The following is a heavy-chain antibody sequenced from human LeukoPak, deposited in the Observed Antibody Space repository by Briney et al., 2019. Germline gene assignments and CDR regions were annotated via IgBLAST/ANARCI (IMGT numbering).Heavy chain of an antibody. CDR2: IKQDGSAE. D-gene: IGHD2-2*01. V-gene: IGHV3-7*01. CDR3: ARWRGSTSERSDY. Sequence: GGSLRLSCTASGFTFSDYWMTWVRQAPGKGLEWVANIKQDGSAEYYVDSVKGRFTISRDNAKNSLYLRMDSLRVEDTATYYCARWRGSTSERSDYWGQGTLVTVSS. CDR1: GFTFSDYW. J-gene: IGHJ4*02.